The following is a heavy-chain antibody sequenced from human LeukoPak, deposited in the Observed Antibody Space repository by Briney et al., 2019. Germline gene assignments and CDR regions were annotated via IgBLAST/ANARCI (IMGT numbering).Heavy chain of an antibody. CDR3: ARSNYGGQGAGDNWFDP. Sequence: GESLKISCKGSGYSFTSYWIGWVRQMPGKGLEWLGIIYPGDSDTRYSPSFQGQVTTSADKSISTAYMDLSSLTSDDTAVYYCARSNYGGQGAGDNWFDPWGQGTLVTVSS. CDR2: IYPGDSDT. J-gene: IGHJ5*02. D-gene: IGHD4-23*01. CDR1: GYSFTSYW. V-gene: IGHV5-51*01.